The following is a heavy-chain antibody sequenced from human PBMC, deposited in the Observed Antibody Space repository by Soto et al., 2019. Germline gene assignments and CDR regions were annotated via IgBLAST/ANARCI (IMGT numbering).Heavy chain of an antibody. CDR2: IYPGNSET. D-gene: IGHD2-15*01. J-gene: IGHJ5*02. CDR3: ARQGGWNWFDP. CDR1: GYSFSNTW. Sequence: GESLKISCKGSGYSFSNTWINWVRQVPGKGLEWMGIIYPGNSETRYSPSFQGQVTLSADKSINTAYLQWSSLKASDTATYYCARQGGWNWFDPWGQGTLVTVSS. V-gene: IGHV5-51*01.